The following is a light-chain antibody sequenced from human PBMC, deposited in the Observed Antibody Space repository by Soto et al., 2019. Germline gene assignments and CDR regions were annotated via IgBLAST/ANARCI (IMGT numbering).Light chain of an antibody. V-gene: IGKV3-15*01. CDR1: ETVATN. J-gene: IGKJ1*01. Sequence: VMTQSPATLSVSPGERATLSCWASETVATNLAWYQQKPGQAPRLLISGASTRAAGISDRFRGSGSGTEFTLTISSLRSEDSAIYYCLQYFEWPPMTFGQGTKV. CDR2: GAS. CDR3: LQYFEWPPMT.